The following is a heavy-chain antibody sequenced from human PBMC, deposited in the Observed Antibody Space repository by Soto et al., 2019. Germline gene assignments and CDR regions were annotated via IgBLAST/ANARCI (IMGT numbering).Heavy chain of an antibody. CDR1: GYTFTSYD. D-gene: IGHD3-3*01. V-gene: IGHV1-8*01. CDR3: ERRPAGIWSGYYQPYYYYYMDV. J-gene: IGHJ6*03. CDR2: MNPNSGNT. Sequence: GASVKVSCKASGYTFTSYDINWVRQATGQGLEWMGWMNPNSGNTGYAQKFQGRVTMTRNTSISTAYMELSSLRSEDTAVYYCERRPAGIWSGYYQPYYYYYMDVWGKGTTVTVSS.